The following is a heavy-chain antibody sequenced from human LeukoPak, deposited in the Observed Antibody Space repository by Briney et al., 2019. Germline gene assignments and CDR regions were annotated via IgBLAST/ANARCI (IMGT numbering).Heavy chain of an antibody. V-gene: IGHV3-48*03. CDR3: ARDEVGATTEFDY. Sequence: GGSLRLSCAASGFTFSNYEMNWVRQAPGKGLEWVSYIDRRSGSHVYYADSVKGRFTISRDNAKSSLYLQMNSLRDEDTAVYYCARDEVGATTEFDYWGQGTLVTVSS. CDR1: GFTFSNYE. CDR2: IDRRSGSHV. J-gene: IGHJ4*02. D-gene: IGHD1-26*01.